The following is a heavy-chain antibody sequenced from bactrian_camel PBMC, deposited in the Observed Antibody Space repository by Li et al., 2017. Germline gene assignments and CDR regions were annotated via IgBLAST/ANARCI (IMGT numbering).Heavy chain of an antibody. CDR2: ISGTGST. CDR3: AAVRYGGTWYPLCRARSADFGY. V-gene: IGHV3S57*01. J-gene: IGHJ6*01. D-gene: IGHD6*01. CDR1: GRTVSSYY. Sequence: HVQLVESGGGSVQAGGTLRLSCAASGRTVSSYYMAWFRQAPGKEREGDAAISGTGSTSYADSVKGRFTISKDNEKNTLYLQMNSLKPEDTAMYYCAAVRYGGTWYPLCRARSADFGYWGQGTQVTVS.